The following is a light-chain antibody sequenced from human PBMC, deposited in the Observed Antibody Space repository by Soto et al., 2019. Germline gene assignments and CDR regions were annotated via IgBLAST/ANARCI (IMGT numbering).Light chain of an antibody. CDR3: QQYIYWPYT. V-gene: IGKV3-15*01. J-gene: IGKJ2*01. CDR1: QPIRNN. Sequence: EIVMTQSPATLSVSPGERATLSCRASQPIRNNLAWFLLRPGQAPRLVIFGASNRATGFAARCSGSGSGTDFTRSISSLQSEDFAVYYCQQYIYWPYTFGQGTK. CDR2: GAS.